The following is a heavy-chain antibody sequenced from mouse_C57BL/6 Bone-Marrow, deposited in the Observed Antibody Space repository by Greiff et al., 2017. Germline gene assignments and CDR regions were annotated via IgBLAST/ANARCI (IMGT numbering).Heavy chain of an antibody. Sequence: EVKLMESGGGFVQPGGSLKFSCAASGFTFSDYYMYWVRQTPEKRLEWFAYISNGGGSTYYPDTVKGRFTISRDNAKNTLYLQMSRLKSEDTAMYYCARIDWYFDDWGTGTTVTVSS. CDR1: GFTFSDYY. CDR2: ISNGGGST. V-gene: IGHV5-12*01. J-gene: IGHJ1*03. CDR3: ARIDWYFDD.